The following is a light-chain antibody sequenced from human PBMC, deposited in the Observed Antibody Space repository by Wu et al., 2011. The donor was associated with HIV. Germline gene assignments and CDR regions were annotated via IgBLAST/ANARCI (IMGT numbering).Light chain of an antibody. Sequence: TLSCRASQSISSKYLAWYQQKSGQAPRLLVYGASSRATGIPDRFSGSGSGTDFTLTISRLDPEDFAVYYCQHYGNSPYTFGQGTKLEIK. J-gene: IGKJ2*01. V-gene: IGKV3-20*01. CDR2: GAS. CDR3: QHYGNSPYT. CDR1: QSISSKY.